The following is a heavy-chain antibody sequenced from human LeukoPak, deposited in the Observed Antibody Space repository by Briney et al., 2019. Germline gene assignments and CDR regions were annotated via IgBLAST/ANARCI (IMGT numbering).Heavy chain of an antibody. V-gene: IGHV3-74*01. J-gene: IGHJ3*02. D-gene: IGHD5-12*01. CDR2: INSDGSST. CDR1: GFTFSTYW. CDR3: ARDRGYAFDI. Sequence: GGSLRLSCAASGFTFSTYWMHWVRQAPGKGLVWVSRINSDGSSTSYADSVKGRFTISRDNAKNTLYLQVNNLRAEDTAVYCCARDRGYAFDIWGQGTMVTVSS.